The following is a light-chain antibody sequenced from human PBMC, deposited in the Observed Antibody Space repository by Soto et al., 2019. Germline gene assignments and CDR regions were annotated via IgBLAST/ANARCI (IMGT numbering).Light chain of an antibody. V-gene: IGKV1-6*01. CDR1: QDIRND. CDR3: LQDYNAPYT. Sequence: AIQMTQSPSSLSASVGDRVTMTCRASQDIRNDLGWYQKKPGKAPRLLIYAASSLQSGVPSRFSASGSGTDFTLTISSLQPEDFATYYCLQDYNAPYTFGPGTKLEIK. CDR2: AAS. J-gene: IGKJ2*01.